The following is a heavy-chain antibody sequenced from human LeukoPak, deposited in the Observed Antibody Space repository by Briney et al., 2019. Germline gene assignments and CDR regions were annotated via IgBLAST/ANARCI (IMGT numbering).Heavy chain of an antibody. CDR1: GASISSYY. CDR2: IYTSGST. Sequence: SETLSLTCTVSGASISSYYWSWIRQPAGKRLECIGRIYTSGSTNYNPSLKSRVTMSVDTSKNQFSLKLSSVTAADTAVYYCAGEDLGYCTNGVCPIFDYWGQGTLVTVSS. J-gene: IGHJ4*02. V-gene: IGHV4-4*07. D-gene: IGHD2-8*01. CDR3: AGEDLGYCTNGVCPIFDY.